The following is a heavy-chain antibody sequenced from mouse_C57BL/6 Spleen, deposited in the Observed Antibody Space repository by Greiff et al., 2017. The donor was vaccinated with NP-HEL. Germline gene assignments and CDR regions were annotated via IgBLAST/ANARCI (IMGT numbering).Heavy chain of an antibody. CDR2: IDPEDGET. CDR3: ASPYGYDRAWFAY. Sequence: VQLQQSGAELVKPGASVKLSCTASGFNIKDYYMHWVKQRTEQGLEWIGRIDPEDGETKYAPKFQGKATITADTSSTTAYLQLISLTSEDTAVYYCASPYGYDRAWFAYWGQGTLVTVSA. CDR1: GFNIKDYY. J-gene: IGHJ3*01. D-gene: IGHD2-2*01. V-gene: IGHV14-2*01.